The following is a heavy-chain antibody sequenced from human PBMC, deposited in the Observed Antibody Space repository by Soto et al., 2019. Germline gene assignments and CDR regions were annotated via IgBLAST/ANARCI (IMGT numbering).Heavy chain of an antibody. D-gene: IGHD6-13*01. J-gene: IGHJ4*02. CDR2: ISAYNGNK. Sequence: QVQLVQSGAEVKKPGASVKVSCKASGYTFTSYGISWVRQAPGQGLERMGWISAYNGNKKYAQKRQGRVTMTTDTTTSTAYMELRSLRADDTAVYNCARDLGQQLFDYWGQGTLVTVAS. CDR3: ARDLGQQLFDY. V-gene: IGHV1-18*01. CDR1: GYTFTSYG.